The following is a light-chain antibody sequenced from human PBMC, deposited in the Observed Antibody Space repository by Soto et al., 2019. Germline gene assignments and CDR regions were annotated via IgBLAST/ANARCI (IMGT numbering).Light chain of an antibody. CDR3: QQYYDWPLT. Sequence: EIVMTQSPATLSVSPGERATLFCRASQGVNTYLAWYQQKPGQAPRLLIYGPSTRATGIPARFSGSGSGTEVTLTISSLQSEDFAVYYCQQYYDWPLTFGGGTKVEVK. CDR1: QGVNTY. V-gene: IGKV3-15*01. CDR2: GPS. J-gene: IGKJ4*01.